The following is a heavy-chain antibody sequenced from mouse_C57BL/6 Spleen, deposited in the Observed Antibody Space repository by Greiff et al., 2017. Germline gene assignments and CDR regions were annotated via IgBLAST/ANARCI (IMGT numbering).Heavy chain of an antibody. D-gene: IGHD1-1*01. CDR3: ARGASYYGSSCAY. CDR2: IYPGDGDT. CDR1: GYAFSSYW. J-gene: IGHJ3*01. Sequence: VQLQQSGAELVKPGASVKISCKASGYAFSSYWMNWVKQRPGKGLECIGQIYPGDGDTNYNGKFKGKATLTADKSSSTAYMQLSSLTSEDSAVYFCARGASYYGSSCAYWGQGTLVTVSA. V-gene: IGHV1-80*01.